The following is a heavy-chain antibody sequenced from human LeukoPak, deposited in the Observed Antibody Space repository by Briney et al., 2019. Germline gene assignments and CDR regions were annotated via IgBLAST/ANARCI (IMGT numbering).Heavy chain of an antibody. CDR2: INHSGST. Sequence: SETLSLTCAVYGGSFSGYYWSWIRQPPGKGLEWIGEINHSGSTNYNPSLKSRVTISVDTSKNQFSLKLSSVTAADTAVYYCAREVDLRGLRANWFDPWGQGTLVTVSS. D-gene: IGHD5-12*01. J-gene: IGHJ5*02. CDR3: AREVDLRGLRANWFDP. CDR1: GGSFSGYY. V-gene: IGHV4-34*01.